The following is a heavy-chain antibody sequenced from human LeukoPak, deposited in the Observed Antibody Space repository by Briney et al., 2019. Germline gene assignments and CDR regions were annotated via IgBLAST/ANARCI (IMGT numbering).Heavy chain of an antibody. J-gene: IGHJ4*02. V-gene: IGHV3-33*08. CDR2: IWSHGSNT. Sequence: GGSLRLSCAASGFTFSGYAMTWVRQAPGKGLEWVALIWSHGSNTYYADSVKGRFTISRDDSRSTLYLQMESLRVEDTAFYYCARDPSQYYDSRGYRNFDSWGQGTLVTVSS. D-gene: IGHD3-22*01. CDR3: ARDPSQYYDSRGYRNFDS. CDR1: GFTFSGYA.